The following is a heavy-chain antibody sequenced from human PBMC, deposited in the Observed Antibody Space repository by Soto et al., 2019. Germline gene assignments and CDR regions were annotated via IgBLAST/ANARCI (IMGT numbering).Heavy chain of an antibody. V-gene: IGHV4-31*03. J-gene: IGHJ4*02. CDR2: ISHSGST. CDR1: GGSISSGTYY. CDR3: VRGGYDNRGYRGLYYFDY. D-gene: IGHD3-22*01. Sequence: HVQLQESGPGLVKPSQTLTLTCTVSGGSISSGTYYWSWIRQHPGKGLEWIAYISHSGSTYSNPSLKSRISLAVDTSKSQFSLNLRSVTAADTAVYYCVRGGYDNRGYRGLYYFDYWGQGTLVTVSS.